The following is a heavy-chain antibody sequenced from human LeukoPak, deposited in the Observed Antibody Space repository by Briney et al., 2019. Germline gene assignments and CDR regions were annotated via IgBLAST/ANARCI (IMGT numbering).Heavy chain of an antibody. CDR2: INPHSGGT. CDR1: GYTFSDHY. CDR3: ARGDAQLVSLDY. D-gene: IGHD6-6*01. V-gene: IGHV1-2*02. Sequence: VASVKVSCKASGYTFSDHYIHWVRQAPGQGLEWMGWINPHSGGTNYAQKFQGRVTMTRDTAISTAYVELSGLRSDDTAVFSCARGDAQLVSLDYWGQGTLVTVSS. J-gene: IGHJ4*02.